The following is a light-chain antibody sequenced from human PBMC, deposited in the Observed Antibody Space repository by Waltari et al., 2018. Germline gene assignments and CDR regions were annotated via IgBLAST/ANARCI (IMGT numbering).Light chain of an antibody. V-gene: IGLV6-57*04. CDR2: DDR. CDR3: QSFDFDNRV. CDR1: SGNIGDKY. J-gene: IGLJ3*02. Sequence: NFMLTQPPSLSESPGNTVTISCTRRSGNIGDKYVQWYQQRPGSAPTTVTFDDRQRPSGVPDRFSGSVDRSSKTASLTISGLKTEDEADYYCQSFDFDNRVFGGGTKLTVL.